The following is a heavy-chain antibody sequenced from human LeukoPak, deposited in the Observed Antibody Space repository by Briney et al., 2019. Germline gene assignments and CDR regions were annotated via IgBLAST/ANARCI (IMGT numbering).Heavy chain of an antibody. D-gene: IGHD1-26*01. Sequence: GGSLRLSCAASGFTFSSYSMNWVRQAPGKGLEWVSSISSSSSYIYYADSVKGRFTISRDNAKNSLYLQMNSLRAEDTAVYYCARPHHAKYSGSYNYWGQGTLATVSS. CDR3: ARPHHAKYSGSYNY. CDR1: GFTFSSYS. CDR2: ISSSSSYI. V-gene: IGHV3-21*01. J-gene: IGHJ4*02.